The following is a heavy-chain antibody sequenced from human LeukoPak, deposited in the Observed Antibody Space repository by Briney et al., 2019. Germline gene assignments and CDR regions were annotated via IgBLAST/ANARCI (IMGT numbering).Heavy chain of an antibody. V-gene: IGHV1-69*13. CDR3: ARGYYGSGSYTKYNWFDP. CDR2: IIPIFGTA. Sequence: SVKVSCKASGYTFTSYAMNWVRQALGQGLEWMGGIIPIFGTANYAQKFQGRVTITADESTSTAYMELSSLRSEDTAVYYCARGYYGSGSYTKYNWFDPWGQGTLVTVSS. CDR1: GYTFTSYA. D-gene: IGHD3-10*01. J-gene: IGHJ5*02.